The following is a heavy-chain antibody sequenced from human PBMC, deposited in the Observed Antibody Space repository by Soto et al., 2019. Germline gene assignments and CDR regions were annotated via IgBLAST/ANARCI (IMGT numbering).Heavy chain of an antibody. CDR2: ISADGSKT. Sequence: GGSLRLSCAASGFTFSTYAMDWVRQAPGKGLEWVAIISADGSKTYYANSVKGRFTISRDNSKNTLYVQMNSLSAEDTAVYYCARALGYCTGGNCYKFFDSWGLGTLVTVSS. CDR3: ARALGYCTGGNCYKFFDS. D-gene: IGHD2-15*01. V-gene: IGHV3-30*04. CDR1: GFTFSTYA. J-gene: IGHJ4*02.